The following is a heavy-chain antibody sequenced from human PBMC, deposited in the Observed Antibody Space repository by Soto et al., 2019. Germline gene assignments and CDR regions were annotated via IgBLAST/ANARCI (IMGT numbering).Heavy chain of an antibody. CDR2: IYYSGST. Sequence: PSETLSLTCTVSGVSVSSGSFYWAWIRQPPGKGLEWIGSIYYSGSTYYNPSLKSRVTISVDTSKNQFSLKLSSVTAADTAVYYCASLTMVRGVPVGYYGMDVWGQGTTVTVSS. CDR1: GVSVSSGSFY. J-gene: IGHJ6*02. V-gene: IGHV4-39*01. D-gene: IGHD3-10*01. CDR3: ASLTMVRGVPVGYYGMDV.